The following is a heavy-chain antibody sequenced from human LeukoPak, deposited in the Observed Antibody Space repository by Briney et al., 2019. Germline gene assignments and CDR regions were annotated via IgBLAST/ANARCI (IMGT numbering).Heavy chain of an antibody. CDR1: GFTFSDYT. CDR2: ISHGGIT. Sequence: GSLRLSCAASGFTFSDYTMTWVRQAPGKGLEWIGEISHGGITKHNPSLKSRVTMSQDTSKRQFSLKMNSMTAADTGVYYCGIFMDVVPGSMSWGLGTLVTVSS. D-gene: IGHD2-2*01. V-gene: IGHV4-34*08. J-gene: IGHJ4*02. CDR3: GIFMDVVPGSMS.